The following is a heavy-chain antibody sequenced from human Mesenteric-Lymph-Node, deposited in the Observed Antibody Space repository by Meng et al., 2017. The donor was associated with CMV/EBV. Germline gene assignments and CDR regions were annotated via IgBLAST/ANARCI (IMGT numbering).Heavy chain of an antibody. Sequence: ASVKVSCKASGYTFTSYDINWVRQATGQGLEWMGWINPNTGQIGYAQNFQGRVTMTRNTSLSTASMELTSLKSDDTAVYYCAKCGFFGVVIWRRQDYHFDSWGQGTLVTVSS. CDR1: GYTFTSYD. CDR2: INPNTGQI. J-gene: IGHJ4*02. V-gene: IGHV1-8*01. D-gene: IGHD3-3*01. CDR3: AKCGFFGVVIWRRQDYHFDS.